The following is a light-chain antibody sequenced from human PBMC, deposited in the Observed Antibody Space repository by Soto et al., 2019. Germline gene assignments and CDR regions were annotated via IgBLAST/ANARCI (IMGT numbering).Light chain of an antibody. CDR1: QGVVNY. V-gene: IGKV1-39*01. CDR3: QQSYDPPYT. Sequence: IHLTQSPSSLSASVGDEVTITCRTSQGVVNYLNWYQHRSGQAPKILIFDTSSLSRGVPPRFSGSGSGSLLTLTIVSLQPEDFATYYCQQSYDPPYTFGQGT. J-gene: IGKJ2*01. CDR2: DTS.